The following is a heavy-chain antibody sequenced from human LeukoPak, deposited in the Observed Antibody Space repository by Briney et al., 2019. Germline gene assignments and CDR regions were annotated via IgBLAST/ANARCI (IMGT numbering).Heavy chain of an antibody. CDR2: MNPNSGNT. D-gene: IGHD2-15*01. CDR1: GYTFTSYD. V-gene: IGHV1-8*03. J-gene: IGHJ4*02. Sequence: ASVKVSCKASGYTFTSYDINWVRQATGQGLEWMGWMNPNSGNTGYAQKFQGRVTITRNTSISTAYMELSSLRSEDTAVYYCARALDCSGGSCRDYFDYWGQGTLVTVSS. CDR3: ARALDCSGGSCRDYFDY.